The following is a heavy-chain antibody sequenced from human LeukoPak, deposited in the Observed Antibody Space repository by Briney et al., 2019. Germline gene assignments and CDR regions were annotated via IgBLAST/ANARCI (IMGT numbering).Heavy chain of an antibody. V-gene: IGHV3-66*02. CDR2: IYSGGST. CDR1: GFTVSSNY. Sequence: GGSLRLSCAASGFTVSSNYMSWVRQAPWKGLEWVSVIYSGGSTYYADSVTGRFTISRDNSKNTLYLQMNSLRAEDTAVYYCASLLVLPNYYYGMDVWGQGTTVTVSS. CDR3: ASLLVLPNYYYGMDV. J-gene: IGHJ6*02.